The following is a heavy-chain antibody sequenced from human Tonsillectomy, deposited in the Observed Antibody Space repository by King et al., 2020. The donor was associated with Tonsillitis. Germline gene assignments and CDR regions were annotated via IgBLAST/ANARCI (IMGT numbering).Heavy chain of an antibody. V-gene: IGHV3-11*01. D-gene: IGHD3-22*01. CDR2: IRSSGSTI. CDR1: GFTFRDYY. Sequence: VQLVESGGVLVQPGGSLRLSCASSGFTFRDYYMSWIRPAPGKGLVCVSYIRSSGSTIYYADSVKGRFTISRDNAKNSLYLQMNSLRAEDTAVYYCAIQRYYYDISGYYRHDAFDIWGQGTMVTVSS. J-gene: IGHJ3*02. CDR3: AIQRYYYDISGYYRHDAFDI.